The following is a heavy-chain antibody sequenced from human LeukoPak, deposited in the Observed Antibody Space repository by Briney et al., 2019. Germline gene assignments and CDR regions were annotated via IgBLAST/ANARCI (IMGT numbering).Heavy chain of an antibody. CDR3: ASDTFGYSSSWYEDY. D-gene: IGHD6-13*01. CDR2: ISSSSSYI. V-gene: IGHV3-21*01. J-gene: IGHJ4*02. Sequence: GGSLRLSCAASGFTFSSYSMNWVRQAPGKGLEWVSSISSSSSYIYYADSVKGRFTISRDNPKNSLYLQMNSLRAEDTAVYYCASDTFGYSSSWYEDYWGQGTLVTVSS. CDR1: GFTFSSYS.